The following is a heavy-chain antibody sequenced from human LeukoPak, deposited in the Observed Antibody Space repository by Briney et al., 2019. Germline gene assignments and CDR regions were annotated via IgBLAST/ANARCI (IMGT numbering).Heavy chain of an antibody. CDR1: GVTLSTYA. D-gene: IGHD3-10*01. J-gene: IGHJ4*02. CDR2: IYSGGST. V-gene: IGHV3-53*01. Sequence: GGSLRLSCAASGVTLSTYAMSWARQAPGRGLEWVSVIYSGGSTYYADSVKGRFTISRDNSKNTLYLQMNSLRAEDTAVYYCARGRSGYFDYWGQGTLVTVSS. CDR3: ARGRSGYFDY.